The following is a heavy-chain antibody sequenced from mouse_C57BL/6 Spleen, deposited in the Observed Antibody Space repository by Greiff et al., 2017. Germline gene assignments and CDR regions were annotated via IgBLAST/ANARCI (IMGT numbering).Heavy chain of an antibody. D-gene: IGHD2-2*01. V-gene: IGHV5-17*01. J-gene: IGHJ4*01. Sequence: EVNVVESGGGLVKPGGSLKLSCAASGFTFSDYGMHWVRQAPEKGLEWVAYISSGSSTIYYADTVKGRFTISRDNAKNTLFLQMTSLRSEDTAMYYCARLIYYGYDDYAMDYWGQGTSVTVSS. CDR2: ISSGSSTI. CDR3: ARLIYYGYDDYAMDY. CDR1: GFTFSDYG.